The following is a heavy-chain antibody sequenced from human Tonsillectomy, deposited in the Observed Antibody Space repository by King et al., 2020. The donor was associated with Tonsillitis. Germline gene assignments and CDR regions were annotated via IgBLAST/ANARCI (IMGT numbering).Heavy chain of an antibody. CDR2: NSAYNGDT. J-gene: IGHJ5*02. CDR1: GYTFTSYG. CDR3: ARYAPPRGNWFDP. V-gene: IGHV1-18*04. D-gene: IGHD2-2*01. Sequence: QLVQSGAEVKKPGASVKVSCKSSGYTFTSYGISWVRQAPGQGLEWMGWNSAYNGDTNYAQKFQGRVTMTTDTSTSTAYMELRSLRSDDTAVYYCARYAPPRGNWFDPWGQGTLVTVSS.